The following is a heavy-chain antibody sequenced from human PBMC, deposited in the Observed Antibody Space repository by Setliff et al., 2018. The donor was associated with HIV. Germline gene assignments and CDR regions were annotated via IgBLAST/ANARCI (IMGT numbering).Heavy chain of an antibody. Sequence: PSETLSLTCAVHGGSFSGYYWSWIRQPPGKGLEWIGEINHSGSTNYNPSLKSRVTISVDTSKNQFSLKLSSVTAADTAVYYCARGCHPRVGAYYYGSGSPRGSYYYYMDVWGKGTTVTVSS. CDR1: GGSFSGYY. D-gene: IGHD3-10*01. CDR3: ARGCHPRVGAYYYGSGSPRGSYYYYMDV. CDR2: INHSGST. J-gene: IGHJ6*03. V-gene: IGHV4-34*01.